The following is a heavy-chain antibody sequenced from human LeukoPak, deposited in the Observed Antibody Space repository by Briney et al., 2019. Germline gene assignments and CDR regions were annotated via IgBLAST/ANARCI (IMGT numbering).Heavy chain of an antibody. CDR2: INHSGST. D-gene: IGHD3-22*01. CDR3: ARGLRFPYDSSGYLFDY. J-gene: IGHJ4*02. Sequence: KPSETLSLTCAVYGGSFSGYYWSWIRQPPGKGPEWIGEINHSGSTNYNPSLKSRVTISVDTSKNQFSLKLSSVTAADTAVYYCARGLRFPYDSSGYLFDYWGQGTLVTVSS. CDR1: GGSFSGYY. V-gene: IGHV4-34*01.